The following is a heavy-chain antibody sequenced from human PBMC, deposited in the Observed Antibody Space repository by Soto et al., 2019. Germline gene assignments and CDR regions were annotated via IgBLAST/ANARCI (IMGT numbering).Heavy chain of an antibody. Sequence: HVQLVQSGTEVKKPGASVRVSCMVSGYPFTTYYIHWVRQAPGQGLEWMGWIDPRSGGTVYEQKFQGRVTMTRDTSSSTVYMDLGGRTSDDTALYYCATDDYGSFPYWGQGSLVTVSS. V-gene: IGHV1-2*02. J-gene: IGHJ4*02. CDR2: IDPRSGGT. CDR3: ATDDYGSFPY. CDR1: GYPFTTYY. D-gene: IGHD1-26*01.